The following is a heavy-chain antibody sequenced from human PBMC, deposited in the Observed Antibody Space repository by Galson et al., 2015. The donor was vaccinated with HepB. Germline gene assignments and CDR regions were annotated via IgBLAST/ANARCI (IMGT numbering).Heavy chain of an antibody. V-gene: IGHV4-4*07. Sequence: LSLTCTVSGASISTSYWHWIRQSAGKGLAWIGRVYPPDSTNYNPSLMSRVTMSVDTSQNRVSLTLTSVIAADTAMYYCARNNYFSRWGQGTLVTVSS. CDR2: VYPPDST. CDR1: GASISTSY. D-gene: IGHD2/OR15-2a*01. J-gene: IGHJ4*02. CDR3: ARNNYFSR.